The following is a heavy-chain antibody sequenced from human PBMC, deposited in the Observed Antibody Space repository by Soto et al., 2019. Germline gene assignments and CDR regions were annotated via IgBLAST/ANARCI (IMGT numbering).Heavy chain of an antibody. Sequence: ASLKVSCKASGGTFSSYTISWVRQAPGQGLEWMGRIIPILGIANYAQKFQGRVTITADKSTSTAYMELSSLRSEDTAVYYCARGTTANWLDPWGQGTLVNVSS. J-gene: IGHJ5*02. CDR2: IIPILGIA. CDR3: ARGTTANWLDP. CDR1: GGTFSSYT. V-gene: IGHV1-69*02. D-gene: IGHD4-17*01.